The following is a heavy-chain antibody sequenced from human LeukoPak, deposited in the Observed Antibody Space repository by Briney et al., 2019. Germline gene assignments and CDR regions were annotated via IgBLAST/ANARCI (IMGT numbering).Heavy chain of an antibody. V-gene: IGHV3-30*03. CDR1: SFISSGYA. J-gene: IGHJ4*02. CDR3: ARVVASGVWLLDN. Sequence: GGSLRLSCAASSFISSGYAMHWGRQAPGKGLAWVAVISYDGSHQYYADSVKGRFTISRDNSKNTLSLQMNSLRRERAAVYFFARVVASGVWLLDNWGLGTLVIVSS. D-gene: IGHD6-25*01. CDR2: ISYDGSHQ.